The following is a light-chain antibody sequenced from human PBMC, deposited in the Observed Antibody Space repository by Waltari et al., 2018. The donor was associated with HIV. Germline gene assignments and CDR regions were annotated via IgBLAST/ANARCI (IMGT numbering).Light chain of an antibody. V-gene: IGLV4-69*01. CDR3: QTWGTGMV. Sequence: QLVLTQSPSASASLGASVKLTCTLSSGHSSSDIAWHQQQPEKGPRYWMKVNSDGSHSKGDGIPDRFSGSSSGTERYLTISSLQSEDEADYYCQTWGTGMVFGGGTKVTVL. CDR2: VNSDGSH. J-gene: IGLJ3*02. CDR1: SGHSSSD.